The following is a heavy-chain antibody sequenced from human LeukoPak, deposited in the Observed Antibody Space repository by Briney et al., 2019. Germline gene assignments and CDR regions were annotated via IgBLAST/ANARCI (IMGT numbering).Heavy chain of an antibody. V-gene: IGHV3-30*02. D-gene: IGHD6-6*01. CDR3: AKDWYSSSRGGGY. CDR2: IRYDGSNK. CDR1: GSTFSSYG. Sequence: GGSLRLSCAASGSTFSSYGMHWVRQAPGKGLEWVAFIRYDGSNKYYADSVKGRFTISRDNSKNTLYLQMNSLRAEDTAVYYCAKDWYSSSRGGGYWGQGTLVTVSS. J-gene: IGHJ4*02.